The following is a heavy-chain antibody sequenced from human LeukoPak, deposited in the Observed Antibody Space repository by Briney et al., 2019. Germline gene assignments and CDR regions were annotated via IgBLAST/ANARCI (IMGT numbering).Heavy chain of an antibody. J-gene: IGHJ4*02. CDR2: INWNSGSI. CDR3: AKDFSGYDLAARYYFDY. CDR1: GFTFDDSA. V-gene: IGHV3-9*01. D-gene: IGHD5-12*01. Sequence: SLRLSCAASGFTFDDSAMHWVRQAPGKGLEWVSGINWNSGSIGYADSVKGRFTVSRDNAKNSLYLQMNSLRAEDTALYYCAKDFSGYDLAARYYFDYWGQGTLVTVSS.